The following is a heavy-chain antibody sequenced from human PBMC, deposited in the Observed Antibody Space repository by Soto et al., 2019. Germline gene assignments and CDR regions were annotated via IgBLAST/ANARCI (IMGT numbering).Heavy chain of an antibody. J-gene: IGHJ6*02. CDR2: ITNTGETI. V-gene: IGHV3-48*02. CDR1: GFTFSTYN. CDR3: ARDGDRGYDMDV. Sequence: SGGGLVQPGGSLRLSCAGSGFTFSTYNMDWVRQAPGKGLEWISYITNTGETIYYADSVRGRFTISRDNAKNALFLQMNSLRDEDTAVYYCARDGDRGYDMDVWGQGTTVTVSS.